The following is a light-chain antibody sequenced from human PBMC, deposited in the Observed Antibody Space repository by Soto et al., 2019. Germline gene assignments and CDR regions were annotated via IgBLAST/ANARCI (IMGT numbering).Light chain of an antibody. CDR2: GAS. CDR1: QDINSY. Sequence: DVPLTQSPSFLSASVGDRVTFTCRASQDINSYLAWYQQKPGKAPTLLIYGASRLQNGVPSRFSGSGSGTEFTLTVSSLQPEDFASYYCQQLNSYPTFGGGTKVEIK. J-gene: IGKJ4*01. V-gene: IGKV1-9*01. CDR3: QQLNSYPT.